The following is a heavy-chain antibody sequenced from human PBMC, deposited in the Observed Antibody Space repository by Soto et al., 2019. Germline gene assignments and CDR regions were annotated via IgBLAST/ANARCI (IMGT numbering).Heavy chain of an antibody. J-gene: IGHJ4*02. V-gene: IGHV1-69*13. CDR3: ARDQYCGDDCYTTGSY. Sequence: GASVKVSCKASGGTFSSYAISWVRQAPGQGLEWMGGIIPIFGTANYAQKFQGRVTITADESTSTAYMELSSLRSEDTAVYYCARDQYCGDDCYTTGSYWGQGTLVTVSS. D-gene: IGHD2-21*02. CDR1: GGTFSSYA. CDR2: IIPIFGTA.